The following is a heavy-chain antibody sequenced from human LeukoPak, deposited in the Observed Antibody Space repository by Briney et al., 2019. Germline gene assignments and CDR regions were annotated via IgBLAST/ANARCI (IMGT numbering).Heavy chain of an antibody. Sequence: SETLSLTCTVSGGSINNYYWSWIRQPPGKGLEWIGEINHSGSTNYNPSLKSRVTISVDTSKNRFSLKLSSVTAADTAVYYCARGPIAARSFDYWGQGTLVTVSS. CDR1: GGSINNYY. J-gene: IGHJ4*02. D-gene: IGHD6-6*01. V-gene: IGHV4-34*01. CDR2: INHSGST. CDR3: ARGPIAARSFDY.